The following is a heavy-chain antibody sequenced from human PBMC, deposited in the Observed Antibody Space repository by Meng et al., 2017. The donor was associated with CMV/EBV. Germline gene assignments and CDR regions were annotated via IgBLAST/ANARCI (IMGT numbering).Heavy chain of an antibody. Sequence: GESLKISCAASGFTFSSYAMSWVRQAPGKGLEWVSAISGSGGSTYYADSVKGRFTISRDNSKNTLYLQKNSLRAEDTAVYYCARNEGSSLGYWGQGTLVTVSS. CDR2: ISGSGGST. CDR3: ARNEGSSLGY. V-gene: IGHV3-23*01. D-gene: IGHD1-26*01. CDR1: GFTFSSYA. J-gene: IGHJ4*02.